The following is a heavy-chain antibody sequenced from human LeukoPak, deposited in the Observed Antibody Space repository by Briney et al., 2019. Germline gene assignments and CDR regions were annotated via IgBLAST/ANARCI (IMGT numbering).Heavy chain of an antibody. CDR1: GFTFSSYA. CDR3: ARDLVSYCSSTSCLGAGYDY. CDR2: ISYDGSNK. J-gene: IGHJ4*02. D-gene: IGHD2-2*01. Sequence: GRSLRLSCAASGFTFSSYAMHWVRQAPGKGLEGVAVISYDGSNKYYADSVKGRFTISRDNSKNTLYLQMNSLRAEDTAVYYCARDLVSYCSSTSCLGAGYDYWGQGTLVTVSS. V-gene: IGHV3-30*04.